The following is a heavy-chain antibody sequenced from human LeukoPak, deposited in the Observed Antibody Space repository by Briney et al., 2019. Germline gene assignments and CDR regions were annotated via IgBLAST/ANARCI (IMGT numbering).Heavy chain of an antibody. D-gene: IGHD5-18*01. V-gene: IGHV4-34*01. CDR1: GGSFSGYY. J-gene: IGHJ2*01. CDR2: INHSGST. CDR3: ARAEGYSYGPYWYFDL. Sequence: SETLSLTCAVYGGSFSGYYWSWIRQPPGKGLEWIGEINHSGSTNYNPSLKSRVTISVDTSKNQFSLKLSSVTAADTAVYYCARAEGYSYGPYWYFDLWGRGTLVTVS.